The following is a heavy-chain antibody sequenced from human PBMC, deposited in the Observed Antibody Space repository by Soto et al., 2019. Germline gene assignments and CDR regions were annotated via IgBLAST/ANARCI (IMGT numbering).Heavy chain of an antibody. CDR1: GDRFSNYD. Sequence: QVQLVQAGAAVKKPGASVKVSCKASGDRFSNYDIKWVRQATGQGLEWMGWMNPNSGNTGSARKFQGRVTMTRNTTIRTTYMELSSPRSDDTAVYYCARARKGMYVWGQGTTVTVSS. J-gene: IGHJ6*01. CDR2: MNPNSGNT. CDR3: ARARKGMYV. V-gene: IGHV1-8*01.